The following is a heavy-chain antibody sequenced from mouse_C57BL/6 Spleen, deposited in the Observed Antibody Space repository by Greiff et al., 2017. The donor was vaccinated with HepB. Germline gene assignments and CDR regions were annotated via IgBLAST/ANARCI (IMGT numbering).Heavy chain of an antibody. V-gene: IGHV6-3*01. J-gene: IGHJ2*01. CDR1: GFTFSNYW. CDR2: IRLKSDNYAT. D-gene: IGHD4-1*01. CDR3: TGGGLGPFDY. Sequence: EVKLVESGGGLVQPGGSMKLSCVASGFTFSNYWMNWVRQSPEKGLEWVAQIRLKSDNYATHYAESVKGRFTISRDDSKSSVYLQMNNLRAEDTGIYYCTGGGLGPFDYWGQGTTLTVSS.